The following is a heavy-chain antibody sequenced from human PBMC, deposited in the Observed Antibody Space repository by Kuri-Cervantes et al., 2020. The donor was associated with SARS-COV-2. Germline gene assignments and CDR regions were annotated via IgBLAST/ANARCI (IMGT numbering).Heavy chain of an antibody. J-gene: IGHJ5*02. V-gene: IGHV4-30-2*03. D-gene: IGHD3-3*01. CDR2: IHASGGA. CDR3: ARQMMSSITIFGVVITRNWFDP. Sequence: SETLSLTCTVSGGTITSDGYSWSWIRQPPGKGLEFIGFIHASGGAYYNPSLKSRVTISVDTSKNQFSLKLSSVTAADTAVYYCARQMMSSITIFGVVITRNWFDPWGQGTLVTVSS. CDR1: GGTITSDGYS.